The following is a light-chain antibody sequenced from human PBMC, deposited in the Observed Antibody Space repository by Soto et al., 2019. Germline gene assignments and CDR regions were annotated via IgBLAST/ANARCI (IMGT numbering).Light chain of an antibody. V-gene: IGKV1-33*01. CDR3: QHYDNLPYT. CDR1: QDISNY. Sequence: DIQMTQSPSSLSASVGDRVTITCQASQDISNYLSWSQHKPGKPPKLLIYEASSLQTGVPSRFSGSGSVTHFTFTISSLQPEDIATYYCQHYDNLPYTFGRGTKLEIK. J-gene: IGKJ2*01. CDR2: EAS.